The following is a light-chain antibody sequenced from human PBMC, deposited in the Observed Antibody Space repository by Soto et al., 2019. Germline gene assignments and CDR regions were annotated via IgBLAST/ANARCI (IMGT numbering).Light chain of an antibody. CDR1: QSISSW. V-gene: IGKV1-5*03. CDR2: KAS. CDR3: QQYNSYST. Sequence: DIQMTQSPSTLSASVGDRVTITCRASQSISSWLTWYQQKPGRAPKALIYKASSLQSGVPSRFSGSGSGTEFTLTISSLQPDDFATYYCQQYNSYSTFGQGTKV. J-gene: IGKJ1*01.